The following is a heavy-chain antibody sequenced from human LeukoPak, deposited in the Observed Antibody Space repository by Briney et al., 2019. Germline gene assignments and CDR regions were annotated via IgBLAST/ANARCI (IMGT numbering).Heavy chain of an antibody. CDR1: GYTFTGYY. J-gene: IGHJ6*03. D-gene: IGHD5-12*01. CDR3: ARGGATDSHYYYMDV. Sequence: ASVKVSCKASGYTFTGYYMHWVRQAPGQGLEWMGWINPNSGGTNYAQKFQGRVTMTRDTSISTAYMELSRLRSDDTAVYYCARGGATDSHYYYMDVWGKGTTVTISS. CDR2: INPNSGGT. V-gene: IGHV1-2*02.